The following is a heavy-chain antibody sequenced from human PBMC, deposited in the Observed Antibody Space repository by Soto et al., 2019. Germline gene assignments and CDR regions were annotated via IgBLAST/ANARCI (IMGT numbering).Heavy chain of an antibody. D-gene: IGHD2-15*01. J-gene: IGHJ6*03. CDR1: GGSISSDY. CDR3: ARLASVCSGGSCYVDYYYYYMDV. Sequence: SETLSLTFTVSGGSISSDYWSWIRQPPGKGLEWIGYIYYSGSTNYNPSLKSRVTISVDTSKNQFSLKLSSVTAADTAVYYCARLASVCSGGSCYVDYYYYYMDVWGKGTTVTVSS. V-gene: IGHV4-59*08. CDR2: IYYSGST.